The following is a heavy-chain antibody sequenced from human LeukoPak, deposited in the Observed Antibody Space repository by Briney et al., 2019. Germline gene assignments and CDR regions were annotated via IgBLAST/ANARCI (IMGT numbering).Heavy chain of an antibody. V-gene: IGHV3-21*01. D-gene: IGHD3-10*01. CDR3: ARVVFRWVRGVEYFQH. J-gene: IGHJ1*01. CDR2: ISSDSTYI. CDR1: GFTFSSYS. Sequence: GGSLRLSCAASGFTFSSYSMNWVRQAPGKGLDWVSSISSDSTYIYYADSVKGRFTISRDNARNSLYLQMNSLRAEDTAVYYCARVVFRWVRGVEYFQHWGQGTLVTVSS.